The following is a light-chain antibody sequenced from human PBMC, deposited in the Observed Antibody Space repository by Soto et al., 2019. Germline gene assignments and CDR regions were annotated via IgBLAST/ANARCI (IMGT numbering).Light chain of an antibody. Sequence: QSAVRQPASVSGSPGQSITISCTGTSSDVGGYNYVSWYQQHPGKAPKLMIYDVNNRPSGVSYRFSGSKSGNTASLTISGLQAEDEADYYCSSYTSSSTLVFGTGTKVTVL. J-gene: IGLJ1*01. CDR1: SSDVGGYNY. CDR3: SSYTSSSTLV. V-gene: IGLV2-14*03. CDR2: DVN.